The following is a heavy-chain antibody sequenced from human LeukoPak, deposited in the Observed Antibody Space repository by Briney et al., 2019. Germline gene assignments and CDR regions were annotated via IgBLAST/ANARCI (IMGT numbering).Heavy chain of an antibody. J-gene: IGHJ4*02. D-gene: IGHD3-22*01. CDR2: ISFDGTDA. V-gene: IGHV3-30*04. Sequence: GGSLRLSCAASGFTFSSYAIHWVRQAPGKGLEWVAVISFDGTDAFYADSVKGRFTISRDNAKNSLYLQMNSLRAEDTAVYYCARGRKYYDSSGSYDYWGQGTLVTVSS. CDR1: GFTFSSYA. CDR3: ARGRKYYDSSGSYDY.